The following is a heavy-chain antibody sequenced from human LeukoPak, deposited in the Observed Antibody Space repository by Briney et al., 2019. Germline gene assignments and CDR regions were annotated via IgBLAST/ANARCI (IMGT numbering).Heavy chain of an antibody. CDR2: IYPGDSDT. CDR1: GYSFTSYW. D-gene: IGHD3-22*01. V-gene: IGHV5-51*01. J-gene: IGHJ4*02. Sequence: GESLKISCKGSGYSFTSYWIGWVRQMPGKGLEWMGIIYPGDSDTRYSPSFQGQVTISADESISTAYLQWSSLKASDTAMYYCARQDRYYYDSRYFDYWGQGTLVTVSS. CDR3: ARQDRYYYDSRYFDY.